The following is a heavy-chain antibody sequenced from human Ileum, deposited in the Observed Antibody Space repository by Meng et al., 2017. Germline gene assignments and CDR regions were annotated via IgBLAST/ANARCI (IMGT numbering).Heavy chain of an antibody. CDR2: IHHSGRT. D-gene: IGHD1-26*01. CDR3: VRGPARETHDFDY. CDR1: GGSFNDYY. V-gene: IGHV4-34*01. J-gene: IGHJ4*02. Sequence: QVQLNQWGAGLLKPSETLSLTCAVFGGSFNDYYWSWVRQSPGKGQEWIGQIHHSGRTNYKSSLERRVTISVDTSKSQFSLKLTSVTAADTAMYYCVRGPARETHDFDYWGQGALVTVSS.